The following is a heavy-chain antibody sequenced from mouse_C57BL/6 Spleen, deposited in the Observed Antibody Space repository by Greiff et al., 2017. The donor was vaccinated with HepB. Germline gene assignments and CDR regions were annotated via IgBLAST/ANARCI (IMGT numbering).Heavy chain of an antibody. V-gene: IGHV1-69*01. CDR1: GYTFTSYW. CDR3: ALYGSHAMDY. J-gene: IGHJ4*01. Sequence: VQLQQPGAELVMPGASVKLSCKASGYTFTSYWMHWVKQRPGQGLEWIGEIDPSDSYTNYNQKFKGKSTLTVDKSSSTAYMQLSSLTSEDSAVYYCALYGSHAMDYWGQGTSVTVSS. CDR2: IDPSDSYT. D-gene: IGHD2-2*01.